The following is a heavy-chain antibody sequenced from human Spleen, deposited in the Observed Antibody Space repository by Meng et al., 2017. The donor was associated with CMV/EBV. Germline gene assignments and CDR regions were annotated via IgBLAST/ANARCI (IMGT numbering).Heavy chain of an antibody. CDR1: GFTFSSYG. J-gene: IGHJ6*02. CDR2: IRYDGSNK. D-gene: IGHD6-19*01. Sequence: GGSLRLSCAASGFTFSSYGMHWVRQAPGKGLEWVAFIRYDGSNKYFADSVMGRFTISRDNSKNTLYLQMNSLRAEDTAVYYCAKSRVAGTLYYYYGLDVWGQGTTVTVSS. CDR3: AKSRVAGTLYYYYGLDV. V-gene: IGHV3-30*02.